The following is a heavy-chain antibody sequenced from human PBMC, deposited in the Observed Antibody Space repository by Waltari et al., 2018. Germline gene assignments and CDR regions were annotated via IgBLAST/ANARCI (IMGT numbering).Heavy chain of an antibody. CDR2: ISSSSGYI. J-gene: IGHJ5*02. V-gene: IGHV3-21*01. D-gene: IGHD2-15*01. Sequence: EVQLVESGGGLVKPGGSLRLSCAASGFTFSSYSMNWVRQAPGKGLESVSSISSSSGYIYYADSVKGRFTISRDNAKNSLYLQMNSLRAEDTAVYYCARDPCSGGSCPLSWGQGTLVTVSS. CDR3: ARDPCSGGSCPLS. CDR1: GFTFSSYS.